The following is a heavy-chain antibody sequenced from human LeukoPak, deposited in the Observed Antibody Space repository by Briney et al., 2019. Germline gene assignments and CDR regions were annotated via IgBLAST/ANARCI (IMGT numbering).Heavy chain of an antibody. V-gene: IGHV4-34*01. CDR2: INHSGST. Sequence: SETLSLTCAVYGGSFSGYYWSWIRQPPGKGLEWIGEINHSGSTNYNPSLKSRVTMSVDTSKNQFSLKLSSVTAADTAVYFCARRGGGDSVNYWGQGTLVIVSS. D-gene: IGHD2-21*02. J-gene: IGHJ4*02. CDR1: GGSFSGYY. CDR3: ARRGGGDSVNY.